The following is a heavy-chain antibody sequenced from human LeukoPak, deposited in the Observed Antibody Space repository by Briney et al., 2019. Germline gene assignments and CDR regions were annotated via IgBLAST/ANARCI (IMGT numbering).Heavy chain of an antibody. CDR1: GYTFTGYY. D-gene: IGHD2-15*01. Sequence: GASVKVSCKASGYTFTGYYTHWVRQAPGQGLEWMGWINPNSGGTNYAQKFQGRVTMTRDTSISTAYMELSRLRSDDTAVYYCARQYCSGGSCYKLYYYYGMDVWGQGTTVTVSS. CDR3: ARQYCSGGSCYKLYYYYGMDV. CDR2: INPNSGGT. V-gene: IGHV1-2*02. J-gene: IGHJ6*02.